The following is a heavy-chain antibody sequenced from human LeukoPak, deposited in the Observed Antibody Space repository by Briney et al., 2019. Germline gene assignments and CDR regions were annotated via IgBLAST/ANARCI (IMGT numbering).Heavy chain of an antibody. CDR2: ISSSSSTI. Sequence: PGGSLRLSSAASGFTFSSYSMNWVRQAPGKGLEWVSYISSSSSTIYYADSVKGRFTISRDNAKNSLYLQMNSLRAEDTAEYYCARLSITGTCSGWGQGTLVTVSS. D-gene: IGHD1-7*01. V-gene: IGHV3-48*04. CDR1: GFTFSSYS. J-gene: IGHJ4*02. CDR3: ARLSITGTCSG.